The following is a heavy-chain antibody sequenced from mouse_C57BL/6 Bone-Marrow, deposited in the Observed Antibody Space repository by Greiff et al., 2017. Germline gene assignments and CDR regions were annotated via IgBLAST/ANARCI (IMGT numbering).Heavy chain of an antibody. D-gene: IGHD2-2*01. CDR1: GFTFSDSG. CDR2: ISSGSSTI. J-gene: IGHJ3*01. Sequence: EVQVVESGGGLVKPGGSLQLSCAASGFTFSDSGMHWVRQAPEKGLKWVAYISSGSSTIYYTDTVKGRFTISRANAKNTLFLQMTSLRSEDTAMYYCARGDYAYEGAWFAYWGQGTLVTVAA. V-gene: IGHV5-17*01. CDR3: ARGDYAYEGAWFAY.